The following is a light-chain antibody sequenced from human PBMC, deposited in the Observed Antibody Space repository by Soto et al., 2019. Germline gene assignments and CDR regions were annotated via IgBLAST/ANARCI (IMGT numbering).Light chain of an antibody. J-gene: IGLJ2*01. CDR1: SSNIGAGYD. CDR2: GNS. Sequence: QSVLTQPPSVSGAPGQRVTISCTGSSSNIGAGYDVHWYQQLPGTAPKLLIYGNSNRPSGVPDRFSGSKYGTSASLAITGLQAEDEADYYCQSYDSSPPVVFGGGTKVTVL. V-gene: IGLV1-40*01. CDR3: QSYDSSPPVV.